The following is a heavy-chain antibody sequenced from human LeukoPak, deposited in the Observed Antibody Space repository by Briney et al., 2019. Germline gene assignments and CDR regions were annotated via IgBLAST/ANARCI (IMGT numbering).Heavy chain of an antibody. CDR1: GGSISSYY. CDR3: ARASGLWSLGFHVPRDYYYYGMDV. V-gene: IGHV4-4*07. Sequence: SETLSLTCTVSGGSISSYYWSWIRQPAGKGLELIGRIYPSGSTNYNPSLKSRVTMSVDTSKNQFSLKLSSVTAADTAVYYCARASGLWSLGFHVPRDYYYYGMDVWGQGTTVTVSS. CDR2: IYPSGST. D-gene: IGHD3-9*01. J-gene: IGHJ6*02.